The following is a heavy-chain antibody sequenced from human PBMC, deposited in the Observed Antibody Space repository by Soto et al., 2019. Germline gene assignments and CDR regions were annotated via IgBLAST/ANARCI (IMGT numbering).Heavy chain of an antibody. Sequence: PSETLSLTCTVSGGSVSSGSYYWNWIRQPPGKGLEWIGYIYYSGTTNYNPSLKSRVTMSIDTSKNQFSLNLRSVTAADTAVYYCARDSSGSYREPPRFGYWGQGALVTVSS. CDR2: IYYSGTT. CDR1: GGSVSSGSYY. CDR3: ARDSSGSYREPPRFGY. D-gene: IGHD1-26*01. J-gene: IGHJ4*02. V-gene: IGHV4-61*01.